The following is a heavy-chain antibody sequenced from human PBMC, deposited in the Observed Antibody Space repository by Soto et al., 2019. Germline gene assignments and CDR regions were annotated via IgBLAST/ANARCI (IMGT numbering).Heavy chain of an antibody. CDR2: IYYSGST. Sequence: SETLSLTCTVSGGSISSYYWSWIRQPPGKGLEWIGYIYYSGSTNYNPSLKSRVTISVDTSKNQFSLKLSSVTAADTAVYYCARLLGEEGWENWFDPWGQGTLVTVSS. D-gene: IGHD1-26*01. J-gene: IGHJ5*02. V-gene: IGHV4-59*01. CDR1: GGSISSYY. CDR3: ARLLGEEGWENWFDP.